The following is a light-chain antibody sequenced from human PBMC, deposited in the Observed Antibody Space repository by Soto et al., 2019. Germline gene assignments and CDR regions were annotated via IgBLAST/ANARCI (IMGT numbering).Light chain of an antibody. CDR2: EGT. J-gene: IGLJ1*01. V-gene: IGLV2-8*01. CDR3: CSYAGDYMFV. CDR1: SSDVGGYDH. Sequence: QSVLTQPPSASGSPGQSVTIPCTGTSSDVGGYDHVSWYQQHPGKAPKLMIYEGTKRPSGVSDRFSGSKSDNTASLTISGLQAEDEGDYYCCSYAGDYMFVFGTGTKLTVL.